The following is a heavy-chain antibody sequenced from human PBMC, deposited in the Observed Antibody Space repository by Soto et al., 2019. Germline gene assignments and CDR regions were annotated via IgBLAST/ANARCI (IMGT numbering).Heavy chain of an antibody. CDR3: ARDRGEAGGDYYYYYMDV. J-gene: IGHJ6*03. CDR2: ISAYNGNT. D-gene: IGHD3-16*01. Sequence: ASVKVSCKASGYTFTSYGISWVRQAPGQGLEWMGWISAYNGNTNYAQKLQGRVTMTTDTSTSTAYMELRSLRSDDTAVYYCARDRGEAGGDYYYYYMDVWGKGTTVTVSS. CDR1: GYTFTSYG. V-gene: IGHV1-18*01.